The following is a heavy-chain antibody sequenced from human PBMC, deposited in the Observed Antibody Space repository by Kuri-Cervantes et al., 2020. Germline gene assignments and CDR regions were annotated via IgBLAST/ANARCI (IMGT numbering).Heavy chain of an antibody. CDR2: ISYDGSNK. D-gene: IGHD2-15*01. V-gene: IGHV3-30*14. CDR3: AGLGYCSGGSCEGYFDY. Sequence: GESLKISCAASGFTFSSYAMHWVRQAPGKGLEWVAVISYDGSNKYYADSVEGRFTISRDNSKNMLYLQMNSLRAEDTAVYYCAGLGYCSGGSCEGYFDYWGQGTLVTVSS. J-gene: IGHJ4*02. CDR1: GFTFSSYA.